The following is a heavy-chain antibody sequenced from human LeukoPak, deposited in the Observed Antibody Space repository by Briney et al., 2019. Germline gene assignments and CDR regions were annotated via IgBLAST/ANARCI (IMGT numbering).Heavy chain of an antibody. J-gene: IGHJ4*02. D-gene: IGHD3-3*01. Sequence: GSSVKVSCKASGGTFSSYAISWVRQAPGQGLEWMGGIIPIFGTANYAQKFQGRVTITADESTSTAYMELSSLRSEDTAVYYCARDLAKYDFWSGSDWGQGTLVTVSS. CDR1: GGTFSSYA. V-gene: IGHV1-69*01. CDR2: IIPIFGTA. CDR3: ARDLAKYDFWSGSD.